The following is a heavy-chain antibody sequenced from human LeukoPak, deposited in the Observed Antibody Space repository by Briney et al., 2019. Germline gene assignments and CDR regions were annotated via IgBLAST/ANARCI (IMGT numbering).Heavy chain of an antibody. CDR2: ISSNGGST. CDR1: GFTFSSYA. Sequence: GGSLRLSCAASGFTFSSYAMHWVRQAPGKGLEYVSAISSNGGSTYYANSMKGRFTISRDNSKNTLYLQMGSLRAEDMAVYYCARGKYCTNGVCHTADYWGQGTLVTVSS. J-gene: IGHJ4*02. D-gene: IGHD2-8*01. V-gene: IGHV3-64*01. CDR3: ARGKYCTNGVCHTADY.